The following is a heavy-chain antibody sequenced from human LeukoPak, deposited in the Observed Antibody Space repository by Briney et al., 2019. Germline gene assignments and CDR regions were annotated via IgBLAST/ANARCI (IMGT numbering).Heavy chain of an antibody. Sequence: SVKVSCKASGGTFSSYAISWVRQAPGQGLEWMGGIIPIFGTANYAQKFQGRVTITTDESTSTAYMELSSLKSEDTAVYYCARDLWASPDYGDYSDYWGQGTLVTVSS. D-gene: IGHD4-17*01. CDR1: GGTFSSYA. CDR3: ARDLWASPDYGDYSDY. V-gene: IGHV1-69*05. CDR2: IIPIFGTA. J-gene: IGHJ4*02.